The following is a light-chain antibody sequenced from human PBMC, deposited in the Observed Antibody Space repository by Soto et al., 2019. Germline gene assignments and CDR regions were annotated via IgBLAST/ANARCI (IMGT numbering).Light chain of an antibody. J-gene: IGKJ5*01. CDR1: QDINKN. CDR2: DAS. CDR3: QQYDSLPLT. Sequence: DIQITQSPSSLSASVGDRVTITCRASQDINKNVIWYRQKPGKAPKLLIYDASDLERGVPSRFSGSGSGTGFTFTISSLQPEDFATYYCQQYDSLPLTFGQGTRLEIK. V-gene: IGKV1-33*01.